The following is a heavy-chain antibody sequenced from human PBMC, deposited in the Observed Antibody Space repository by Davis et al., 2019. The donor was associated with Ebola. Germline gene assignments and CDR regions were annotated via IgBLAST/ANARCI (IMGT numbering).Heavy chain of an antibody. CDR2: ISWDGGST. CDR1: GFTFDDYT. J-gene: IGHJ6*02. V-gene: IGHV3-43*01. D-gene: IGHD4-23*01. CDR3: AKATTGLGWYYGMDV. Sequence: PGGSLRLSCAASGFTFDDYTMHWVRQAPGKGLEWVSLISWDGGSTYYADSVKGRFTISRDNSKNSLYLQMNSLRTEDTAFYYCAKATTGLGWYYGMDVWGQGTTVTVSS.